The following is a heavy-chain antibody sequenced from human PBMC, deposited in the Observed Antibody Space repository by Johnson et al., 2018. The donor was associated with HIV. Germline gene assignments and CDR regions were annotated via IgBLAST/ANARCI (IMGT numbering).Heavy chain of an antibody. V-gene: IGHV3-30*02. Sequence: QLVESGGGVVQPGESLGLSCAASGFIFNNYGMHWVRQAPGKGLEWVAFIRYDGSRTYYADSVKGRFTISRDNAKNSLYLQMNSLRAEDTAVYYCAAGDDFDIWGQGTMVTVSS. CDR3: AAGDDFDI. J-gene: IGHJ3*02. CDR2: IRYDGSRT. CDR1: GFIFNNYG.